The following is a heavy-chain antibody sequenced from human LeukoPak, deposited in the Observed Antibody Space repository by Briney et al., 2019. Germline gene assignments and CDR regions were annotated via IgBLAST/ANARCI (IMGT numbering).Heavy chain of an antibody. CDR3: ARGPPNWGYDY. CDR2: MSPNSGDT. Sequence: GXSVTVSCKASGYTFTSYDFNWVRQATGQRAEWMGWMSPNSGDTGYAQKFQDRVTMTRNTSISTAYMELSSLRSDDTAVYYCARGPPNWGYDYWGPGTLVTVSS. J-gene: IGHJ4*02. CDR1: GYTFTSYD. D-gene: IGHD7-27*01. V-gene: IGHV1-8*01.